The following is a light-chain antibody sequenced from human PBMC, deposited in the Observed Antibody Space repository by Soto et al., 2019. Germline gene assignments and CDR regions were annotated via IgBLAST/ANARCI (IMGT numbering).Light chain of an antibody. CDR3: QQYGSSSIT. Sequence: PGERATLSCRASQSVSSSYLAWYQQKPGQAPRLLIYGASSRATGIPDRFSGSGSGTDFTLTISRLEPEDFAVYYCQQYGSSSITFGQGPRLEIK. V-gene: IGKV3-20*01. CDR1: QSVSSSY. CDR2: GAS. J-gene: IGKJ5*01.